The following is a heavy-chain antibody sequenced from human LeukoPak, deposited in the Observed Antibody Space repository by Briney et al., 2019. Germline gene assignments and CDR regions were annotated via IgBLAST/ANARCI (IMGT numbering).Heavy chain of an antibody. D-gene: IGHD3-22*01. Sequence: GASVKVSCKASGYTFTRHGLNWVRQAPGQGLQWMAWISTQTGNPTFAQGFTGRFVSSLDSSVSTAYLEISSLKAEDTAMYYCARDANTYYYEINGYTDAFDIWGQGTMVTVSS. V-gene: IGHV7-4-1*02. CDR3: ARDANTYYYEINGYTDAFDI. J-gene: IGHJ3*02. CDR2: ISTQTGNP. CDR1: GYTFTRHG.